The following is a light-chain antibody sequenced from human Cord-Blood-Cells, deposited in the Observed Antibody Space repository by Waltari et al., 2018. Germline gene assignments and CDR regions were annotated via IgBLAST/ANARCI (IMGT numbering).Light chain of an antibody. Sequence: EIVLTQSPGTLSLSPGERATLSCRASQSVSSSYLAWNQQKPGHAPRLLIYGASSRATGIPDRFSGSGSGTDFTLTISRLEPEDFAVYYCQQYGSSPPRTFGQGTKVEIK. J-gene: IGKJ1*01. CDR2: GAS. V-gene: IGKV3-20*01. CDR3: QQYGSSPPRT. CDR1: QSVSSSY.